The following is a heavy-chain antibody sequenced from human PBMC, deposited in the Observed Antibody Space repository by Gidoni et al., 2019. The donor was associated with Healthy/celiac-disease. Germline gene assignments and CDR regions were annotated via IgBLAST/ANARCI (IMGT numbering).Heavy chain of an antibody. Sequence: GRSLRLSCAASGFTFSSYGMHWVRQAPGKGLEWVAVIWYDGSNKYYADSVKGRFTISRDNSKNTLYLQMNSLRAEDTAVYYCARGYDYVWGSYRYEFDYWGQGTLVTVSS. J-gene: IGHJ4*02. V-gene: IGHV3-33*01. CDR1: GFTFSSYG. CDR3: ARGYDYVWGSYRYEFDY. D-gene: IGHD3-16*02. CDR2: IWYDGSNK.